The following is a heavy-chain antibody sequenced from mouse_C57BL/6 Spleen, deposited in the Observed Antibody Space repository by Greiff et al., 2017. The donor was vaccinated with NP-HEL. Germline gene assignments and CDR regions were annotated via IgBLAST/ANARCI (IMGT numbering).Heavy chain of an antibody. CDR2: INPNNGGT. CDR1: GYTFTDYY. D-gene: IGHD2-5*01. Sequence: VQLQQSGPELVKPGASVKISCKASGYTFTDYYMNWVKQSHGKSLEWIGDINPNNGGTSYNQKFKGKATLTVDKSSSTAYMELRSLTSEDSAVYYCARSYYSNYHWYFDVWGTGTTVTVSS. V-gene: IGHV1-26*01. CDR3: ARSYYSNYHWYFDV. J-gene: IGHJ1*03.